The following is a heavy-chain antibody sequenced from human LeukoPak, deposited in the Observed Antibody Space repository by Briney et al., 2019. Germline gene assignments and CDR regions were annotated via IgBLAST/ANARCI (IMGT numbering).Heavy chain of an antibody. J-gene: IGHJ4*02. D-gene: IGHD2-21*02. CDR3: AKPTCGGDCYYYYFDY. V-gene: IGHV3-23*01. CDR1: GFTFSSYG. CDR2: ISGSGGST. Sequence: PGGSLRLSCAASGFTFSSYGMSWVRQAPGKGLEWVSAISGSGGSTYYADSVKGRFTISRDNSKNTLYLQMNSLRAEDTAVYYCAKPTCGGDCYYYYFDYWGQGTLVTVSS.